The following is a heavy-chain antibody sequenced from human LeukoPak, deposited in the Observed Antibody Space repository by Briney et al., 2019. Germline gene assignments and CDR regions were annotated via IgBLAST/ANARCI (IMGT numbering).Heavy chain of an antibody. V-gene: IGHV3-30*03. J-gene: IGHJ6*03. D-gene: IGHD3-9*01. CDR1: GFTFSNYG. CDR3: ARANIFILGNYYYYYMDV. CDR2: ISYDGSNK. Sequence: GGSLRLSCAASGFTFSNYGMHWVRQAPGKGLEWVAVISYDGSNKYYADSVKGRFTISRDNSKNTLYLQMNSLRAEDTAVYYCARANIFILGNYYYYYMDVWGKGTTVTVSS.